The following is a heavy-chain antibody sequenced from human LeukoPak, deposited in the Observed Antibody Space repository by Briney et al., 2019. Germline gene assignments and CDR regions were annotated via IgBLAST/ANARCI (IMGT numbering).Heavy chain of an antibody. CDR3: ARGTPLYDSSGYYYSPFDA. CDR1: GGSISSGGYY. D-gene: IGHD3-22*01. J-gene: IGHJ4*02. V-gene: IGHV4-31*03. CDR2: IYYSGST. Sequence: SQTLSLTCTVSGGSISSGGYYWSWIRQHPGKGLEWIGYIYYSGSTYYNPSLKSRVTISVDTSKNQFSLKLSSVTAADTAVYYCARGTPLYDSSGYYYSPFDAWGQGTLVTVSS.